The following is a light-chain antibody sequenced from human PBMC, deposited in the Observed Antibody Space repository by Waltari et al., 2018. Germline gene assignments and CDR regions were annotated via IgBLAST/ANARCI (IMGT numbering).Light chain of an antibody. V-gene: IGKV4-1*01. CDR3: QQHYNTPIT. CDR2: WAS. Sequence: IVMTQTPDYLDVSLGERATINCNSSQSVLSSPNNKNYLVWYQQKQGQPPKLLIYWASTRESGVPDRVSGCGSGTDFTLTISSLQAEDVAVYYCQQHYNTPITFGQGTRLEIK. CDR1: QSVLSSPNNKNY. J-gene: IGKJ5*01.